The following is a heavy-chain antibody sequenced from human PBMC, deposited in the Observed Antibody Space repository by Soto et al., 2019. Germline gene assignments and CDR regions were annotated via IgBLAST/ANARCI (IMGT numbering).Heavy chain of an antibody. D-gene: IGHD2-15*01. CDR3: AKRSGAGGHFDY. CDR1: GFTFSSYA. J-gene: IGHJ4*02. CDR2: VSIGGST. Sequence: PGGSLRLSCAASGFTFSSYAMGWVRQGPGKGLEWVAVVSIGGSTHYADSVRGRFTISRDNSKNTLSLQMNSLTAEDTAVYFCAKRSGAGGHFDYWGQGAPVTFSS. V-gene: IGHV3-23*01.